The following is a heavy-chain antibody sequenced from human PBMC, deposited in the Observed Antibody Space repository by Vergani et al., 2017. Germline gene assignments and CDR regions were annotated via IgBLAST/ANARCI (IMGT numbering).Heavy chain of an antibody. CDR1: GGTFSSYA. D-gene: IGHD6-19*01. CDR3: AMDSAVAAPPHYYGMDV. J-gene: IGHJ6*02. V-gene: IGHV1-69*04. CDR2: IIPILGIA. Sequence: QVQLVQSGAEVKKPGSSVKVSCKASGGTFSSYAISWVRQAPGQGLEWMGRIIPILGIANYAPKFQGRVTITADKSTSTAYMELSSLRSEDTAVYYCAMDSAVAAPPHYYGMDVWGQGTTVTVSS.